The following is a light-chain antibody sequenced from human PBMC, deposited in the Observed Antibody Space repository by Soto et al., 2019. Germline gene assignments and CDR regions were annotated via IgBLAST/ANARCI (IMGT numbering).Light chain of an antibody. CDR1: QGISSY. CDR2: AAS. CDR3: QQLKS. Sequence: DIELTQSPSFLSASVGDRVTITCRASQGISSYLDWYQQKRGKAPKLLIYAASTLQSGVPSRFSGSGSGTDFTLTLSSLAPEDFATAYCQQLKSFGGGTKVETK. J-gene: IGKJ4*01. V-gene: IGKV1-9*01.